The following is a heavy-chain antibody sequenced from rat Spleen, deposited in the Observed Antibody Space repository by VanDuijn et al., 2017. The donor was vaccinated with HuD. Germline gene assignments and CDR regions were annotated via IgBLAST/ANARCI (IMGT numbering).Heavy chain of an antibody. CDR3: TRGNCDY. CDR1: GFTFSNYG. V-gene: IGHV5-19*01. J-gene: IGHJ2*01. Sequence: EVQLVESGGGLVQPGRSLKLSCAASGFTFSNYGMHWIRQAPTKGLEWVASVSPIGGSPYYRDSVKGRFTISRDNAKSTLYLQMNSLRSEDTATYYCTRGNCDYWGQGVMVTVSS. CDR2: VSPIGGSP. D-gene: IGHD4-3*01.